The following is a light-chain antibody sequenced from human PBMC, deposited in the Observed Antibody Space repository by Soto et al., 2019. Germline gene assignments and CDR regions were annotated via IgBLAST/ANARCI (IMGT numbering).Light chain of an antibody. CDR2: AAS. V-gene: IGKV1-39*01. CDR3: QQSYSTPLT. J-gene: IGKJ4*01. CDR1: QSISSY. Sequence: DIKMNPSPSSPFASVGDRVTITCRARQSISSYLNWYQQKPGKAPKLLIYAASSLQSGVPSRFSGSGSGTDFTLTISSLQPEDFATYYCQQSYSTPLTFGGGTKVDIK.